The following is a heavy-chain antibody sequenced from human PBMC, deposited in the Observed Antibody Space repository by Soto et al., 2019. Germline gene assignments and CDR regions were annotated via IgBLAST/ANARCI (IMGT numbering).Heavy chain of an antibody. D-gene: IGHD1-1*01. V-gene: IGHV5-51*01. J-gene: IGHJ6*02. CDR2: IHPGDSNI. CDR3: VRYPPNWYGMDV. CDR1: GYSFTSYYW. Sequence: EVQLVQSGAEVKKPGESLRISCQGSGYSFTSYYWIGWVRQMPGKGLEWMGIIHPGDSNIRYSPSFQDRVTISADKSTNTAYLQWSSLRASDTAIYYCVRYPPNWYGMDVWGQGTTVTVS.